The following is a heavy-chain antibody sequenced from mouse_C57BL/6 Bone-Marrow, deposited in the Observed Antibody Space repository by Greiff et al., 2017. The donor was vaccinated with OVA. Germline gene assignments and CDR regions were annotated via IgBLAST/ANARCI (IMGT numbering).Heavy chain of an antibody. Sequence: EVKLMESGGGLVKPGGSLKLSCAASGFTFSDYGMHWVRQAPEKGLEWVAYISSGSSTIYYADTVKGRFTISRDNAKNTLFLQMTSLRSEDTAMYYWASTVVADYYALDYWGQGTSVTVSS. J-gene: IGHJ4*01. V-gene: IGHV5-17*01. CDR1: GFTFSDYG. D-gene: IGHD1-1*01. CDR2: ISSGSSTI. CDR3: ASTVVADYYALDY.